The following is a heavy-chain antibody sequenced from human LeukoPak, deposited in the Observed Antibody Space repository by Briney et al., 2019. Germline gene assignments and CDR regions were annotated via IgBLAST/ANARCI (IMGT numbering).Heavy chain of an antibody. Sequence: GGSLRLSCVASGSTFSSYGMHWVRQAPGKGLEWVAVISYDGSTKYYADSVKGRFTISRDNSKNTLYLQMNSLRAEDTAVYYCAKETGYSSGWSRKGSYYYGMDVWGQGTTVTVSS. J-gene: IGHJ6*02. CDR1: GSTFSSYG. V-gene: IGHV3-30*18. D-gene: IGHD6-19*01. CDR2: ISYDGSTK. CDR3: AKETGYSSGWSRKGSYYYGMDV.